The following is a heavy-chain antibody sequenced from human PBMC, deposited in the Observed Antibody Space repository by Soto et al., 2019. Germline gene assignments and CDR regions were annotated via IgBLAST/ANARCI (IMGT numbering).Heavy chain of an antibody. J-gene: IGHJ4*02. CDR3: ARRSLGCSSTSCHIDY. D-gene: IGHD2-2*02. CDR2: IDPSDSYT. CDR1: GYSFTSYW. V-gene: IGHV5-10-1*01. Sequence: GESLKISCKGSGYSFTSYWISWVRQMPGKGLEWMGRIDPSDSYTNYSPSFQGHVTISADESISTAYLQWSSLKASDTAMYYCARRSLGCSSTSCHIDYWGQGTLVTVSS.